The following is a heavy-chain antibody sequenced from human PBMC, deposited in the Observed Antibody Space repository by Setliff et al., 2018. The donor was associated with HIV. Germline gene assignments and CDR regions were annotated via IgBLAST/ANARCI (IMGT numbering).Heavy chain of an antibody. Sequence: PGESLKISCEASGFTFSDAWMNWVRQAPGKGLEWVGRIKSKNDGGTTDYAAPVKGRFTISRDDSENTLYLQMNSLKTEDTGVYYCTPIDYWGQGALVTVSS. CDR1: GFTFSDAW. J-gene: IGHJ4*02. V-gene: IGHV3-15*01. CDR2: IKSKNDGGTT. CDR3: TPIDY.